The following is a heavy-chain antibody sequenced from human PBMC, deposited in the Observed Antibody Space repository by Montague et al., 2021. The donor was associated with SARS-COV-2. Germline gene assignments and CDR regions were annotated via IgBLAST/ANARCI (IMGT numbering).Heavy chain of an antibody. D-gene: IGHD6-13*01. Sequence: CAISGDSVAGNSAAWNWIRQSSSRGLEWLGGTYYRSKWYNDYAISVKSRITINPDTSKNQFSLQLNSVTPEDTAVYYCARVNSSSWYFDYWGLGILVTVSS. V-gene: IGHV6-1*01. CDR2: TYYRSKWYN. CDR3: ARVNSSSWYFDY. CDR1: GDSVAGNSAA. J-gene: IGHJ4*02.